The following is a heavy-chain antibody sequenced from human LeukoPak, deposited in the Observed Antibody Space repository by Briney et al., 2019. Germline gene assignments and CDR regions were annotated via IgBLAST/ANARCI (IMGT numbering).Heavy chain of an antibody. V-gene: IGHV3-21*04. CDR2: ISSSSSYI. Sequence: GGSLRLSCAASGFTFSSYSMNWVRQAPGKGLEWVSSISSSSSYIYYADSVKGRFTISRDNSKNTLYLQMNSLRAEDTAVYYCARDRRGYCSAGICYHYFDYWGQGTLVIVSS. J-gene: IGHJ4*02. D-gene: IGHD2-15*01. CDR3: ARDRRGYCSAGICYHYFDY. CDR1: GFTFSSYS.